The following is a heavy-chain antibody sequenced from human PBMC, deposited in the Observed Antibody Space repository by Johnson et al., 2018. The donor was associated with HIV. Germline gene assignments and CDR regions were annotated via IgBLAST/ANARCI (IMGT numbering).Heavy chain of an antibody. Sequence: VQLVESGGGLVQPGGSLRLSCAASGFTFDDYAMHWVRQAPGKGLEWVSGISWNSGSTGYADSVKGRFTISRDNAKNSLYLQMNSLRVEDTALYYCAKVSSSSTWAHDPFDVWGQGTMVTVSS. CDR3: AKVSSSSTWAHDPFDV. J-gene: IGHJ3*01. V-gene: IGHV3-9*01. D-gene: IGHD6-6*01. CDR1: GFTFDDYA. CDR2: ISWNSGST.